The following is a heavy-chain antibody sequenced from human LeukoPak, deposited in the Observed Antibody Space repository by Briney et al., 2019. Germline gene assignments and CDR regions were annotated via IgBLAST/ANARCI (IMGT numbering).Heavy chain of an antibody. CDR1: GYTLTELS. V-gene: IGHV1-24*01. J-gene: IGHJ4*02. D-gene: IGHD3-22*01. Sequence: ASVKVSCKVSGYTLTELSMHWVRQAPGKGLEWMGGFDPEDGETIYAQKFQGRVTMTEDTSTDTAYMELRSLRSEDTAVYYCATVKYYYDSSGYYYFDYWGQGTLVAVSS. CDR2: FDPEDGET. CDR3: ATVKYYYDSSGYYYFDY.